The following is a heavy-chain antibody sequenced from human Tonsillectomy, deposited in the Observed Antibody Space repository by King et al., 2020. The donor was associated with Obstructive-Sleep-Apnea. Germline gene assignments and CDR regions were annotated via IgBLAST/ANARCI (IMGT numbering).Heavy chain of an antibody. CDR3: AKDSSRWFGHFDF. V-gene: IGHV3-9*01. CDR2: SNWNRGRI. J-gene: IGHJ4*02. Sequence: VQLVESGGGLVQPGRSLRLSCAASGFTFDDYAMHWVRQAPGKGLEWVSGSNWNRGRIDYADSLKGRFTISRDNAKNSLYLQVNSLRAEDTALYYCAKDSSRWFGHFDFWGQGTLVTVSS. CDR1: GFTFDDYA. D-gene: IGHD6-13*01.